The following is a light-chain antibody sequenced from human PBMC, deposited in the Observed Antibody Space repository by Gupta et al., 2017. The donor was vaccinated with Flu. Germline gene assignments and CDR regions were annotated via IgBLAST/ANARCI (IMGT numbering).Light chain of an antibody. CDR3: QAWGTDIQI. CDR2: VSSDGSH. V-gene: IGLV4-69*01. Sequence: QLAVPQSPSASASLGASVNLTCTLNSGHSTYAIAWHQHQPGKGPRFLMKVSSDGSHTKGDGIPDRFSGSSYGAERYLLISKRQAEDEGDYHCQAWGTDIQIFGGGTKLIIL. J-gene: IGLJ2*01. CDR1: SGHSTYA.